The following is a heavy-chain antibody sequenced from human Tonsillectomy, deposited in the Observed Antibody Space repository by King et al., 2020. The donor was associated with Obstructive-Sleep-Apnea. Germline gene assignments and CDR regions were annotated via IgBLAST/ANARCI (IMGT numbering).Heavy chain of an antibody. CDR3: AKDLLLWFGSYYYGMDV. V-gene: IGHV3-33*06. CDR1: GFTFSSYG. D-gene: IGHD3-10*01. Sequence: VQLVESGGGVVQPGRSLRLSCAASGFTFSSYGMHWVRQAPGKGLEWVAVIWYDGSNKYFEESVKGRFTISRDNSKNTLYLQMNSLRAEDTAVYYCAKDLLLWFGSYYYGMDVWGQGTTVTVSS. J-gene: IGHJ6*02. CDR2: IWYDGSNK.